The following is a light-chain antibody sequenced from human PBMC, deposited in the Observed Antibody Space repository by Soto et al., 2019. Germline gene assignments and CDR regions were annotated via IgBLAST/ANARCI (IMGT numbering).Light chain of an antibody. V-gene: IGKV3-15*01. CDR3: QQYYSWPLT. J-gene: IGKJ4*01. CDR2: AAS. CDR1: QTFNSN. Sequence: EIVLTQSPATLSVSPGERATLSCRASQTFNSNLAWYQQRPGQAPRLLIYAASTRAPGVLARFSGSGSGTQFTLTISSLQSEDFAAYYCQQYYSWPLTFGGGTKVEIK.